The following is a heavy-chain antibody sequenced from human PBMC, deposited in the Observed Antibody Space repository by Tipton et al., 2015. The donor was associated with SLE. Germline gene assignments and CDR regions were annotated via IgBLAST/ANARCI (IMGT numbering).Heavy chain of an antibody. D-gene: IGHD3-22*01. CDR3: ARDEYRYDATGYHLLGHFDF. J-gene: IGHJ4*02. V-gene: IGHV4-39*07. Sequence: LRLSCTVSGGSISSGSYSWSWIRQSAGKGLEWVGTAYYTGYTFYNPSLKSRVTISVDTSKNQFSLKLSSVTAADTAVYYCARDEYRYDATGYHLLGHFDFWGQGTLVTVSS. CDR2: AYYTGYT. CDR1: GGSISSGSYS.